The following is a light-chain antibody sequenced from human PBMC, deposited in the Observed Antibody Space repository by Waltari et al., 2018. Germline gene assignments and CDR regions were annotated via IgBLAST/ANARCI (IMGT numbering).Light chain of an antibody. J-gene: IGKJ1*01. CDR1: PSVLYSSNNKNY. CDR3: QQYFSIPWT. CDR2: WAS. V-gene: IGKV4-1*01. Sequence: DIVMTQSPDSLAVSLGARAPINCKSSPSVLYSSNNKNYLAWYQQRPGQPPKLLIYWASARQSGVPDRFSGSGSGTDFTLTISSLQAEDVALYYCQQYFSIPWTFGQGTKVEL.